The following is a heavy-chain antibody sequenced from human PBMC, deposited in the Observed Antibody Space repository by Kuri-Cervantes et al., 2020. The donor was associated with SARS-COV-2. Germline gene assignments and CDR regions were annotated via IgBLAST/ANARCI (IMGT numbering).Heavy chain of an antibody. J-gene: IGHJ6*03. D-gene: IGHD3-3*01. CDR2: ISGSGGST. CDR3: ASARFLEWLSLGVMDV. Sequence: GESLKISCAASGFTFSSYAMSWVRRAPGKGLEWVSAISGSGGSTYYADSVKGRFTISRDNSKNTLYLQMNSLRAEDTAVYYCASARFLEWLSLGVMDVWGKGTTVTVSS. V-gene: IGHV3-23*01. CDR1: GFTFSSYA.